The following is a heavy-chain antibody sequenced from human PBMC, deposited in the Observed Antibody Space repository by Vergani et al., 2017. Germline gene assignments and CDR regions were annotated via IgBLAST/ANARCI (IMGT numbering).Heavy chain of an antibody. CDR1: GLTFSSYG. V-gene: IGHV3-30*02. CDR3: AKIVVTATDAFDI. J-gene: IGHJ3*02. D-gene: IGHD4-23*01. Sequence: QVQLLESGGGVVQPGGSLRLSCAASGLTFSSYGMHWVRQAPGKGLEWVAFIRYDGSNKYYADSVKGRFTISRDNSKNTLYLQMNSLRAEDTAVYYCAKIVVTATDAFDIWGQGTMVTVSS. CDR2: IRYDGSNK.